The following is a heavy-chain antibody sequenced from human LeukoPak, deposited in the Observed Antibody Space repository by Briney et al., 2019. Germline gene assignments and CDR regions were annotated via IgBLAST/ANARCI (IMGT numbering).Heavy chain of an antibody. V-gene: IGHV3-21*01. CDR1: GFTFSSYS. J-gene: IGHJ3*02. CDR3: ARGLWFGELPPI. D-gene: IGHD3-10*01. Sequence: GGSLRLXCAASGFTFSSYSMNWVRQAPGKGLESVSSISSSSSYIYYADSVKGRFTISRDNAKNSLYLQMNSLRAEDTAVYYCARGLWFGELPPIWGQGTMVTVSS. CDR2: ISSSSSYI.